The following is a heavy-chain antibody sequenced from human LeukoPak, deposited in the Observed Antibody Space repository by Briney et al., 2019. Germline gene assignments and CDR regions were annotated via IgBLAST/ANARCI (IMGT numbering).Heavy chain of an antibody. CDR3: ASGNYYLGWFDP. Sequence: PSETLSLTCTVSGGSISSGGYYWSWIRQHPGKGLEWIGYIYYSGSTYYNPSLKSRVTISVDTSKNQFSLKLSSVTAADTAVYYCASGNYYLGWFDPWGQGTLVTVSS. V-gene: IGHV4-31*03. CDR2: IYYSGST. D-gene: IGHD1-26*01. CDR1: GGSISSGGYY. J-gene: IGHJ5*02.